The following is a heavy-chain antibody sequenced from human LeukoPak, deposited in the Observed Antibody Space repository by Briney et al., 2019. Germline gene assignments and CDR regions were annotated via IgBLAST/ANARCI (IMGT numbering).Heavy chain of an antibody. CDR3: ARLRIQLWALDY. D-gene: IGHD5-18*01. Sequence: SETLSLTCTVSGGSISSSSYYWGWIRQPPGEGLEWIESIYYSGSTYYNPSLKSRVTISVDTSKNQFSLKLSSVTAADTAVYYCARLRIQLWALDYWGQGTLVTVSS. V-gene: IGHV4-39*01. CDR1: GGSISSSSYY. J-gene: IGHJ4*02. CDR2: IYYSGST.